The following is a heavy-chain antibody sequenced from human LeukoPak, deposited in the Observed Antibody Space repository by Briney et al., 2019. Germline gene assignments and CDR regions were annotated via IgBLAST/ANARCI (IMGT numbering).Heavy chain of an antibody. D-gene: IGHD3-22*01. V-gene: IGHV1-2*06. CDR2: INPNSGGT. CDR1: GYTFTGYY. Sequence: ASVKVSCKASGYTFTGYYMHWVRQAPGQGLEWMGRINPNSGGTNYAQKFQGRVTMIRDTSISTAYMELSRLRSDDTAVYYCARVRYYYDSSGYQVYFDYWGQGTLVTVSS. CDR3: ARVRYYYDSSGYQVYFDY. J-gene: IGHJ4*02.